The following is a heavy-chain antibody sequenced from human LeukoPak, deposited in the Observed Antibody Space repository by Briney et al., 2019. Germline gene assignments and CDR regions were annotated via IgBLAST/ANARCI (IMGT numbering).Heavy chain of an antibody. CDR2: INPNSGGT. J-gene: IGHJ4*02. D-gene: IGHD2-2*01. V-gene: IGHV1-2*02. CDR3: ASGAVVPAATSLLYYFDY. Sequence: ASVKVSCKASGYTFTGYYMHWVRQAPGQGLEWMGWINPNSGGTNYAQKFQGRVTMTRDTSISTAYMELSRLRSDDTAVYYCASGAVVPAATSLLYYFDYWGQGTQVTVSS. CDR1: GYTFTGYY.